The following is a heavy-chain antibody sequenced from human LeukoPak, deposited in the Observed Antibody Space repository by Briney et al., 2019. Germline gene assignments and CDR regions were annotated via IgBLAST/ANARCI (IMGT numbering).Heavy chain of an antibody. D-gene: IGHD4-11*01. Sequence: ASVKVSCKASGYTFTGYYMHWVRQAPGQGLEWMGWINPNSGGTNYAQKFQGRVTITADKSTSTAYMELSSLRSEDTAVYYCARETTDAGPFDYWGQGTLVTVSS. CDR2: INPNSGGT. CDR1: GYTFTGYY. J-gene: IGHJ4*02. CDR3: ARETTDAGPFDY. V-gene: IGHV1-2*02.